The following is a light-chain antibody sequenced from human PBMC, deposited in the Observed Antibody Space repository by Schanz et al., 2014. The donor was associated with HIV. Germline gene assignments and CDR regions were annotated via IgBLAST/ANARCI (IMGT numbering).Light chain of an antibody. CDR2: DVS. CDR3: SSYAGSNSYV. Sequence: QSALTQPASVSGSPGQSVTISCTGTSSDVGAYNYVSWYQQYPGKAPKLMIYDVSDRPSGVPDRFSGSKSGNTASLTVSGLQAEGEADYYCSSYAGSNSYVFGTGTKLTVL. V-gene: IGLV2-8*01. CDR1: SSDVGAYNY. J-gene: IGLJ1*01.